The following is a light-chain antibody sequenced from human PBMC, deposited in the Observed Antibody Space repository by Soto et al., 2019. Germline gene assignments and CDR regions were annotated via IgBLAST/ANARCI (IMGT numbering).Light chain of an antibody. CDR1: SSDVGGYNY. CDR2: DVS. J-gene: IGLJ3*02. V-gene: IGLV2-14*01. CDR3: SSYTSSSTLWG. Sequence: QSVLTQPASVSGSPGQSITISCTGTSSDVGGYNYVSWYQQHPGKAPKLMIYDVSNRPSGVSNRFSGSKSGNTASLTISGLQAEDEADYYCSSYTSSSTLWGFGGGTKLTVL.